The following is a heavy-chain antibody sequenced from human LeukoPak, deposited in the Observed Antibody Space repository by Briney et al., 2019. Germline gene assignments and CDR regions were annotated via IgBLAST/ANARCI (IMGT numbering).Heavy chain of an antibody. V-gene: IGHV4-30-2*01. D-gene: IGHD2-15*01. CDR2: IYHSGST. J-gene: IGHJ5*02. Sequence: PSQTLSLTCAVSGGSISSGGYSWSWIRQPPGKGLEWIGYIYHSGSTYYNPSLKSRVTISVDRSKNQFSLKLSSVTAADTAVYYCARGRAAQRPKWFDPWGQGTLVTVSS. CDR1: GGSISSGGYS. CDR3: ARGRAAQRPKWFDP.